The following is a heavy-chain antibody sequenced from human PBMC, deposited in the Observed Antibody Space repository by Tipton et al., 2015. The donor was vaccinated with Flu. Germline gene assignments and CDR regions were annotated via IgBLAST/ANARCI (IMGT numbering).Heavy chain of an antibody. CDR2: IYYSGST. V-gene: IGHV4-59*01. D-gene: IGHD5-24*01. CDR1: GGSISSYY. J-gene: IGHJ4*02. Sequence: TLSLTCTVSGGSISSYYWSWIRQPPGKGLEWIGYIYYSGSTNYSPSLKSRVTISVDTSKNQFSLKLSSVTAADTAVYYCAREEARDGYNLFDYWGQGTLVTVSS. CDR3: AREEARDGYNLFDY.